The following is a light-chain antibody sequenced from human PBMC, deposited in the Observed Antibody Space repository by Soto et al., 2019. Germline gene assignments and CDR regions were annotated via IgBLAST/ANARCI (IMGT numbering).Light chain of an antibody. J-gene: IGKJ4*01. CDR2: SAS. V-gene: IGKV1-9*01. CDR1: QVISNH. CDR3: QQINSYPVT. Sequence: DIQLTQSPAFLSPSVGDIVTITCRASQVISNHLAWYQQKPGKSPNLLVYSASTLQTGVPSRFSGSGSGTEFTLTISSLQPEDFASYFCQQINSYPVTFGGGTKVEIE.